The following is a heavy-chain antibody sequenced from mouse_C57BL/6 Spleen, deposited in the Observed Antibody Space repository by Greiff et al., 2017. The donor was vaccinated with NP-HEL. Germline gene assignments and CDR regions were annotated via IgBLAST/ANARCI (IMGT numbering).Heavy chain of an antibody. Sequence: QVQLKESGAELAKPGASVKLSCKASGYTFTSYWMHWVKQRPGQGLEWIGYINPSSGYTKYNQKFKDKATLTADKSSSTAYMQLSSLSYEDSAVYYCSPITTVVAGGYWGQGTTLTVSS. J-gene: IGHJ2*01. V-gene: IGHV1-7*01. CDR3: SPITTVVAGGY. CDR1: GYTFTSYW. D-gene: IGHD1-1*01. CDR2: INPSSGYT.